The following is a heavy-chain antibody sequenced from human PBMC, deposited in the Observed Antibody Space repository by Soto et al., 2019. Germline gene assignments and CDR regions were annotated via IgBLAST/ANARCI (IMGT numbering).Heavy chain of an antibody. CDR2: IGNSDTTI. D-gene: IGHD3-10*01. CDR3: ASHFGSGRTH. V-gene: IGHV3-11*01. CDR1: GFTFSDYF. Sequence: QVQLVESGGGLVKPGGSLTLSCAASGFTFSDYFMSWIRQAPGKGLEWVSYIGNSDTTIYYADSVKGRFTISRDTAQNLLYLQMTSLRDDDTALYYCASHFGSGRTHWGEGTVVTVSS. J-gene: IGHJ4*02.